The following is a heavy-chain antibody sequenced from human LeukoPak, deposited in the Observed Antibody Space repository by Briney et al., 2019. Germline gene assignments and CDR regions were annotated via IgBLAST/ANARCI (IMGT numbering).Heavy chain of an antibody. V-gene: IGHV3-23*01. D-gene: IGHD6-19*01. CDR3: AKDSGYSSGWSTFDY. CDR2: ISGSGAST. CDR1: GFTFSSYA. Sequence: GGSLRLSCAASGFTFSSYAMSWVRQAPGKGLEWVSAISGSGASTYYADSVKGRFTISRDNSKNTLSLQMNSVRADDTAVYYCAKDSGYSSGWSTFDYWGQGTLVAVSS. J-gene: IGHJ4*02.